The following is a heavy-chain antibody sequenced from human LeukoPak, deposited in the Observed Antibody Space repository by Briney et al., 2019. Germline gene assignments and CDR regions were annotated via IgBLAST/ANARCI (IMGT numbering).Heavy chain of an antibody. V-gene: IGHV3-30*18. CDR3: AKGMSDPDAFDI. J-gene: IGHJ3*02. CDR1: EFSVGSNY. Sequence: GGSLRLSCAASEFSVGSNYMTWVRQAPGKGLEWVAVISYDGSNKYYADSVKGRFTISRDNSKNTLYLQMNSLRAEDTAVYYCAKGMSDPDAFDIWGQGTMVTVSS. D-gene: IGHD5/OR15-5a*01. CDR2: ISYDGSNK.